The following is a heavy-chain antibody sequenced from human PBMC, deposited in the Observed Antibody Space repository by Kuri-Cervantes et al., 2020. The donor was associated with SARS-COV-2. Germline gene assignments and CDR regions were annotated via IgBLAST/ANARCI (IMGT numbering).Heavy chain of an antibody. CDR3: ARQIIMITFGGVIVAYFDY. CDR1: GGSISSSSYY. J-gene: IGHJ4*02. V-gene: IGHV4-39*01. D-gene: IGHD3-16*02. CDR2: IYYSGST. Sequence: ESLKISCTVSGGSISSSSYYWGWIRQPPGKGLEWIGSIYYSGSTYYNPSLKSRVTISVDTSKNQFSLKLSSVTAADTAVYYCARQIIMITFGGVIVAYFDYWGQGTLVTVSS.